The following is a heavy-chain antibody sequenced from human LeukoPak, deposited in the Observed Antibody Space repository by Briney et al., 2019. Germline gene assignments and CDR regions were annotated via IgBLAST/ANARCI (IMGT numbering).Heavy chain of an antibody. CDR2: IYHSGST. CDR3: ARDGVMVRGEGDY. CDR1: GGSISSSNW. D-gene: IGHD3-10*01. V-gene: IGHV4-4*02. Sequence: SETLSLTCAVSGGSISSSNWWSWVRQPPGKGLEWIGEIYHSGSTNYNPSLKSRVTISEDKSKNQFSLKLSSVTAADTAVYYCARDGVMVRGEGDYWGQGTLVTVSS. J-gene: IGHJ4*02.